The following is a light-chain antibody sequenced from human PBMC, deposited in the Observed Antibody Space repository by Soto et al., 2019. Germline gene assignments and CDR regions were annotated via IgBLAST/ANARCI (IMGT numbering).Light chain of an antibody. CDR2: EVA. CDR3: SSYSISAGLVL. V-gene: IGLV2-14*01. CDR1: SSDTTDFYS. Sequence: QSALTQPASVSGSPGQSITISCTGTSSDTTDFYSVSWYQQHPGQAPKLVIYEVANRPSGVSSRFSGSKSDNTASLTISGLQADDEAGYYCSSYSISAGLVLFGGGTKLTVL. J-gene: IGLJ2*01.